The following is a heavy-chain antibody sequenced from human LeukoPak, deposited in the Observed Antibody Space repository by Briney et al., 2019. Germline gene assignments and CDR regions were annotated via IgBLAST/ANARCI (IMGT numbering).Heavy chain of an antibody. D-gene: IGHD6-13*01. V-gene: IGHV4-34*01. CDR1: GGSFSGYY. J-gene: IGHJ4*02. CDR3: ARGGRGYSSSWYYY. Sequence: SETLSLTCAVYGGSFSGYYWSWIRQPPGKGLEWIGEINHSGSTNYNPSLKSRVIISVDTSKNQFSLKLSSVTAADTAVYYCARGGRGYSSSWYYYWGQGTLVTVSS. CDR2: INHSGST.